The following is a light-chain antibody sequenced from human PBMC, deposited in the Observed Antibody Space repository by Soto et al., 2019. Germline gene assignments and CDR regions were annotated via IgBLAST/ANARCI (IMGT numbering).Light chain of an antibody. CDR2: DAS. Sequence: EIVLTQSPATLSLSPGERATLSCRASQSVSSYLAWYQQKPGQAPRLLIYDASNRATGIPARFSGSGSGTDFNLTSSSLEPEDLAVYYCQQRSTWPITFGQGTRLEIK. V-gene: IGKV3-11*01. J-gene: IGKJ5*01. CDR3: QQRSTWPIT. CDR1: QSVSSY.